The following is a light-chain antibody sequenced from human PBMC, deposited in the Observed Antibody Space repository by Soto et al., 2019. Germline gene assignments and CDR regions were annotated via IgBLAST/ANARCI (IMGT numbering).Light chain of an antibody. J-gene: IGKJ5*01. Sequence: EIVLTHSPATLSLSPGERATLSCRASQSVSSYLAWYQQKPGQAPRLLIYDASNRATGIPARFSGSGSGTDFTLTISSLEPEDFAVYYCQQRSNWITFGQGTRLETK. CDR2: DAS. CDR3: QQRSNWIT. CDR1: QSVSSY. V-gene: IGKV3-11*01.